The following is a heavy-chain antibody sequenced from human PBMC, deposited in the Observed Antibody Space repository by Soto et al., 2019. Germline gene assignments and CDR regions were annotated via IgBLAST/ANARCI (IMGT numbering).Heavy chain of an antibody. Sequence: ASVKVSCKASGYTFTSYDINWVRQATGQGLEWMGWMNPNSGNTGYAQKFQGRVTMTRNTSISTAYMELSSLRSEDTAVYYCARVGTNDILTGYYTRDYYYYYYYMDVWGKGTTVT. D-gene: IGHD3-9*01. CDR3: ARVGTNDILTGYYTRDYYYYYYYMDV. CDR1: GYTFTSYD. J-gene: IGHJ6*03. V-gene: IGHV1-8*01. CDR2: MNPNSGNT.